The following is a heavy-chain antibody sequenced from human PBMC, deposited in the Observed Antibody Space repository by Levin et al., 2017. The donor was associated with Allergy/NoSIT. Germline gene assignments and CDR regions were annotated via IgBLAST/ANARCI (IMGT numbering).Heavy chain of an antibody. J-gene: IGHJ4*02. CDR2: IRSKANSYAT. Sequence: GGSLRLSCAASGFTFSGSAMHWVRQASGKGLEWVGRIRSKANSYATAYAASVKGRFTISRDDSKNTAYLQMNSLKTEDTAVYYCTSLFDGLVYWGQGTLVTVSS. CDR3: TSLFDGLVY. V-gene: IGHV3-73*01. CDR1: GFTFSGSA. D-gene: IGHD5-24*01.